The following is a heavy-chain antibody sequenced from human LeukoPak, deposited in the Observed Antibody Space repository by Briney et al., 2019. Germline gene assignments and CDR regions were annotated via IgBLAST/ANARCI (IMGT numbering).Heavy chain of an antibody. CDR3: AKVARATGGNYYHYGMDV. D-gene: IGHD1-1*01. J-gene: IGHJ6*02. CDR2: ISFDGGKK. CDR1: GFTFSSYG. V-gene: IGHV3-30*18. Sequence: GRSLRLSCAASGFTFSSYGMPWVRQAPGKGLEWVAVISFDGGKKYYGDSVKGRFTISRDNSKKTLYLQMNSLRAEDTAVFYCAKVARATGGNYYHYGMDVWGQGTMVTVSS.